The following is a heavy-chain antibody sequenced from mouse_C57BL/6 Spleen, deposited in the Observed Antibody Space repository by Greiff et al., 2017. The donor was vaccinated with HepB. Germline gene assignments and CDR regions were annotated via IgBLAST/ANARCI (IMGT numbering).Heavy chain of an antibody. D-gene: IGHD2-1*01. CDR1: GYTFTNYW. CDR2: IYPGGGYT. Sequence: QVQLQRSGAELVRPGTSVKMSCKASGYTFTNYWIGWAKQRPGHGLEWIGDIYPGGGYTNYNEKFKGKATLTADKSSSTAYMQFSSLTSEDSAIYYCARGDGNYLWFAYWGQGTLVTVSA. J-gene: IGHJ3*01. CDR3: ARGDGNYLWFAY. V-gene: IGHV1-63*01.